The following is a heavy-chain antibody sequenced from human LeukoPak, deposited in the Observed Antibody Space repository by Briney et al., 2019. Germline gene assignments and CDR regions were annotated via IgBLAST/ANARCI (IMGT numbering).Heavy chain of an antibody. J-gene: IGHJ4*02. D-gene: IGHD1-26*01. V-gene: IGHV3-7*01. CDR3: ARAPLSGNSYSGSYYPDY. CDR2: IKQDGSEK. CDR1: GFTFSSYW. Sequence: GGSLRLSCAASGFTFSSYWMSWVRQAPGKGLEWVANIKQDGSEKYYVDSVKGRFTISRDNAKNSLYLQMHSLRAEDTAVYYCARAPLSGNSYSGSYYPDYWGQGTLVTVSS.